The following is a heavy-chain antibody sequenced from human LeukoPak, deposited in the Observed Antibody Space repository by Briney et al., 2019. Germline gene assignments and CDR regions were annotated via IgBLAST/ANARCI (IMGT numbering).Heavy chain of an antibody. D-gene: IGHD1-1*01. J-gene: IGHJ6*02. CDR1: GFTFNTYA. V-gene: IGHV3-30*18. CDR3: AKDLEPSLKSYYYYYHCLDV. Sequence: GSLRLSCAASGFTFNTYAMHWVRQAPGRGLEWLALISYDGSHIYYADSVRGRFTISRDNSKSALYLQMTHLRTEDTAVYYCAKDLEPSLKSYYYYYHCLDVWGQGTTVTVSS. CDR2: ISYDGSHI.